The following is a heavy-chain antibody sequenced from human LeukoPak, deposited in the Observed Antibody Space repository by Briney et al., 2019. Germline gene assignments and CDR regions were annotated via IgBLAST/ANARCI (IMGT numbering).Heavy chain of an antibody. CDR1: GYTFTGYY. V-gene: IGHV1-2*04. CDR2: INPNSGGT. CDR3: ARDLGYMEWLGVLDI. D-gene: IGHD3-3*01. Sequence: ASVKVSCKASGYTFTGYYMHWVRQAPGQGLEWMGWINPNSGGTNYAQKFQGWVTMTRDTSISTAYMELSRLRSDDTAVYYCARDLGYMEWLGVLDIWGQGTMVTVSS. J-gene: IGHJ3*02.